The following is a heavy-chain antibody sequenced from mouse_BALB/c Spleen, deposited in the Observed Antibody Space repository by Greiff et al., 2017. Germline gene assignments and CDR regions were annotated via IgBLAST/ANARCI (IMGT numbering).Heavy chain of an antibody. CDR1: GYSITSDYA. CDR2: ISYSGST. J-gene: IGHJ3*01. CDR3: ANFYYGNSAWFAY. V-gene: IGHV3-2*02. Sequence: EVKLLESGPGLVKPSQSLSLTCTVTGYSITSDYAWNWIRQFPGNKLEWMGYISYSGSTSYNPSLKSRISITRDTSKNQFFLQLNSVTTEDTATYYCANFYYGNSAWFAYWGQGTLVTVSA. D-gene: IGHD2-1*01.